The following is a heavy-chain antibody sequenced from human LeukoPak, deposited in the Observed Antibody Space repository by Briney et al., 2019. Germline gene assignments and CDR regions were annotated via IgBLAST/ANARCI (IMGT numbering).Heavy chain of an antibody. J-gene: IGHJ4*02. D-gene: IGHD3-22*01. CDR3: AREYYYDSSGPFDH. V-gene: IGHV3-53*01. CDR2: FYSWGNT. CDR1: GFAVSSNY. Sequence: GGSLSLSCAPSGFAVSSNYMDWVRQAPGGGLGWVSVFYSWGNTYYADSVKGRFTISRGNSQKPVYLQINPRKRQETPRFFCAREYYYDSSGPFDHWGQGTLVTVSS.